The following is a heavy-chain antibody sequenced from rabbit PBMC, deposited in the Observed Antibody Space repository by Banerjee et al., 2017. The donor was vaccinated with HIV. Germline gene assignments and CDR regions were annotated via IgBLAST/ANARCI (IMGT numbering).Heavy chain of an antibody. Sequence: QEQLVESGGGLVQPGGSLKLSCKVSGFDFSSYGVSWVRQAPGKGLEWIGYIYPDYGTTDYASWVNGRFTISLDSAQNTVFLRMTSLTAADTATYFCARDYNLWGQGTLVTVS. CDR2: IYPDYGTT. J-gene: IGHJ4*01. V-gene: IGHV1S47*01. CDR1: GFDFSSYG. CDR3: ARDYNL. D-gene: IGHD2-1*01.